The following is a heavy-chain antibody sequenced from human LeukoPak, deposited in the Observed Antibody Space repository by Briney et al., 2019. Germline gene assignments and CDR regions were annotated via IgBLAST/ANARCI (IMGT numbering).Heavy chain of an antibody. J-gene: IGHJ2*01. Sequence: GESLKISCKGSGYNFASYWIGWVRQMPGKGLEWMGIFYPGDSDTRYSPSFQGQVAMSADKSISTAYLQWSSLKASDTAMYYCARQKAYDRYFDLWGRGTLVTVSS. CDR3: ARQKAYDRYFDL. CDR2: FYPGDSDT. CDR1: GYNFASYW. V-gene: IGHV5-51*01. D-gene: IGHD3-3*01.